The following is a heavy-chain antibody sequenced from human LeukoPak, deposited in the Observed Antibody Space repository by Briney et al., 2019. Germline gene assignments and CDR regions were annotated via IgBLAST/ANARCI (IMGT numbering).Heavy chain of an antibody. Sequence: ASVKVSCKASGYTSTSNYIHWVRQAPGQGLEWMGMIYPRDGSTSYAQKFQGRVTVTRDTSTSTVHMELSGLRSEDTAVYYCARDQEGFDYWGQGTLVTVSS. J-gene: IGHJ4*02. CDR1: GYTSTSNY. CDR3: ARDQEGFDY. CDR2: IYPRDGST. V-gene: IGHV1-46*01.